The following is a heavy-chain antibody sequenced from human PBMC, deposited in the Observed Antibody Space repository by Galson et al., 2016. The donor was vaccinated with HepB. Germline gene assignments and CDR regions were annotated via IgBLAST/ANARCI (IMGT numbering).Heavy chain of an antibody. D-gene: IGHD3/OR15-3a*01. V-gene: IGHV1-24*01. CDR2: FDPEDGQM. J-gene: IGHJ4*02. CDR3: ATDIMVVRPFAPTGSQY. CDR1: GYIFTELS. Sequence: VKVSCKVSGYIFTELSMQWVRQAPGKGLEWMGGFDPEDGQMIYAQKFQGRVTMTEDTSTDTVFMELSSLGSEDTAVYYCATDIMVVRPFAPTGSQYWGPGTLVVVTS.